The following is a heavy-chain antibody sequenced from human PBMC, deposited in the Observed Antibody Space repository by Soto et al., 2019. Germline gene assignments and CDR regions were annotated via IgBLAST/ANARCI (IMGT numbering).Heavy chain of an antibody. V-gene: IGHV1-18*01. J-gene: IGHJ3*02. D-gene: IGHD3-3*01. Sequence: ASVKVSCKASGYTFTSYGISWVRQAPGQGLEWMGWISAYNGNINYAQKLQGRVTMTTDTSTSTAYMELRSLRSDDTAVYYCARDLWLRFLEWSPHPPNDAFDIWGQGTMVTVSS. CDR2: ISAYNGNI. CDR1: GYTFTSYG. CDR3: ARDLWLRFLEWSPHPPNDAFDI.